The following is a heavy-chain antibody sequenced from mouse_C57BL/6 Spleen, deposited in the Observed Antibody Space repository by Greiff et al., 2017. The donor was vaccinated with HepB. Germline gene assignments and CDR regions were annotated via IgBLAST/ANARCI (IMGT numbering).Heavy chain of an antibody. J-gene: IGHJ4*01. D-gene: IGHD1-1*01. V-gene: IGHV1-18*01. CDR2: INPNNGGT. CDR3: ARGGNYYGSSYDYYAMDY. CDR1: GYTFTDYN. Sequence: VQLKESGPELVKPGASVKIPCKASGYTFTDYNMDWVKQSHGKSLEWIGDINPNNGGTIYNQKFKGKATLTVDKSSSTAYLELRSLTSEDTAVYYCARGGNYYGSSYDYYAMDYWGQGTSVTVSS.